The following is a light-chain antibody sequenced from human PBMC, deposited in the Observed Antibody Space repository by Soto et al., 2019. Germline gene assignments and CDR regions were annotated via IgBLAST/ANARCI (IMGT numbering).Light chain of an antibody. CDR2: VAT. Sequence: DIQLTQSPSSLSASLGDRVTISCRASQNIRTYLNWFLQKPGEAPKLLIYVATSLQNGVPSRFSGTGSETDFTLTISSLQPEDVGVYFCHQSDSTPQTFGQGTRV. V-gene: IGKV1-39*01. J-gene: IGKJ1*01. CDR1: QNIRTY. CDR3: HQSDSTPQT.